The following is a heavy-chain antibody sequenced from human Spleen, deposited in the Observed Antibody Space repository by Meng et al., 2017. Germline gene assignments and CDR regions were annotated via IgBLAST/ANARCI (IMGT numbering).Heavy chain of an antibody. CDR2: IHHSGSA. J-gene: IGHJ4*02. D-gene: IGHD3-3*01. Sequence: QLQLQESGSGLVKPSQTLSLTCAVSGGSITSGDYSWSWIRQPPGKGLEWIGHIHHSGSANYNPALKSRVTMSLDTSKDQFSLKLTSVTAADTAVYYCARQGMVDRIIDYWGQGILVTVSS. CDR3: ARQGMVDRIIDY. CDR1: GGSITSGDYS. V-gene: IGHV4-30-2*01.